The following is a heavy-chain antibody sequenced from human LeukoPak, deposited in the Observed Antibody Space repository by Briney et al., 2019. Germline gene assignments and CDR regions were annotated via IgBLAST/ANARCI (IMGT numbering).Heavy chain of an antibody. D-gene: IGHD6-13*01. Sequence: SETLSLTCTVSGGSISSGDYYWSWIRQPPGKGLEWIGYIYYSGSTYYSPSLKSRVTISVDTSKNQFSLKLSSVTAADTAVYYCARCPSSSWYPYYFEYWGQGTLVTVSS. V-gene: IGHV4-30-4*01. CDR3: ARCPSSSWYPYYFEY. J-gene: IGHJ4*02. CDR2: IYYSGST. CDR1: GGSISSGDYY.